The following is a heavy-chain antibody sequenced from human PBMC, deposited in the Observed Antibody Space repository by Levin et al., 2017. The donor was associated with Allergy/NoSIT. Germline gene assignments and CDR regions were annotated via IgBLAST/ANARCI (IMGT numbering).Heavy chain of an antibody. CDR1: GYTFTSYA. D-gene: IGHD6-13*01. Sequence: ASVKVSCKASGYTFTSYAMHWVRQAPGQRLEWMGWINAGNGNTKYSQKFQGRVTITRDTSASTAYMELSSLRSEDTAVYYCARVLAAAGTANWFDPWGQGTLVTVSS. CDR3: ARVLAAAGTANWFDP. CDR2: INAGNGNT. V-gene: IGHV1-3*01. J-gene: IGHJ5*02.